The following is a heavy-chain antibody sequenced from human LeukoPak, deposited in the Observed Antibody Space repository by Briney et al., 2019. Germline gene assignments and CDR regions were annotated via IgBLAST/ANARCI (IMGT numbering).Heavy chain of an antibody. D-gene: IGHD3-16*01. CDR3: ARVYDHVYNY. CDR2: ISSNGGST. Sequence: GGSLRLSSAAPGFTFSSYAIHWVRQAPGQGLEYVSAISSNGGSTYYANSVKGRFTISRDNSKNTVYLQMGSLRAEDMAVYCCARVYDHVYNYWGQGTLVTVSS. V-gene: IGHV3-64*01. J-gene: IGHJ4*02. CDR1: GFTFSSYA.